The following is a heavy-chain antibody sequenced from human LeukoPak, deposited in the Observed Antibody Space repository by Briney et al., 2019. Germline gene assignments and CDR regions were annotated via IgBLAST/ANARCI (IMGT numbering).Heavy chain of an antibody. CDR2: IYYSGST. CDR3: ARGTRIAVAAT. V-gene: IGHV4-59*01. Sequence: PSETLSLTCTVSGGSICSYYWSWIRQPPGKGLEWIGYIYYSGSTNYNPSLKSRVTISVDTSKNQFSLKLSSVTAADTAVYYCARGTRIAVAATWGQGTLVTVSS. D-gene: IGHD6-19*01. J-gene: IGHJ4*02. CDR1: GGSICSYY.